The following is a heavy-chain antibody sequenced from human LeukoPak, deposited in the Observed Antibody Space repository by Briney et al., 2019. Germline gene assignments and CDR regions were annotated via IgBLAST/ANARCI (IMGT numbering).Heavy chain of an antibody. CDR1: GGSFSGYY. V-gene: IGHV4-34*01. CDR2: INHSGST. J-gene: IGHJ4*02. D-gene: IGHD1-26*01. Sequence: SETLSLTCAVYGGSFSGYYWSWIRQPPGKGLEWIGEINHSGSTNYNPSLKSRVTISVDTSKNQFSLTLSSVTAADTAVYYCGGGWEGPSGYWGQGTLVTVSS. CDR3: GGGWEGPSGY.